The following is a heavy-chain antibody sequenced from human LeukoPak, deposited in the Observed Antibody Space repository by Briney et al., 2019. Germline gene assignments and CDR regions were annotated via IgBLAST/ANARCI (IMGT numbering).Heavy chain of an antibody. CDR1: GGSISSGDYY. V-gene: IGHV4-30-4*08. D-gene: IGHD2-2*01. Sequence: PSQTLSLTCTVSGGSISSGDYYWSWIRQPPGKGLEWIGYIYYSGSTYYNPSLKSRVTISVDTSKNQFSLKLSSVTAADTAVYYCASPVVVGGYQLRRVDYWGQGTLVTVSS. J-gene: IGHJ4*02. CDR2: IYYSGST. CDR3: ASPVVVGGYQLRRVDY.